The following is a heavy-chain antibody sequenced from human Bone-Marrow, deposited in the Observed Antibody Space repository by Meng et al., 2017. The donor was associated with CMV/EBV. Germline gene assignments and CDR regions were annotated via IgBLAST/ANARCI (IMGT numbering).Heavy chain of an antibody. CDR2: INHSGST. Sequence: VYGGSFSGYYWSWIRQTPGKGLEWIGEINHSGSTNYNPSLKSRVTISVDTSKNQFSLKLSSVTAADTAVYYCARGAGRMVRGVINYWGQGTLVTVSS. J-gene: IGHJ4*02. CDR1: GGSFSGYY. CDR3: ARGAGRMVRGVINY. D-gene: IGHD3-10*01. V-gene: IGHV4-34*01.